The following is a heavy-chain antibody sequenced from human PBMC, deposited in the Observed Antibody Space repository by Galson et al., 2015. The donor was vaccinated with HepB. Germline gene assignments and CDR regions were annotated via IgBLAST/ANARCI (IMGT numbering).Heavy chain of an antibody. CDR1: GFIFRTYN. CDR3: AREGRHFY. V-gene: IGHV3-21*06. CDR2: ISSSSTYT. J-gene: IGHJ4*02. D-gene: IGHD3-3*02. Sequence: SLRLSCAASGFIFRTYNMNWVRQAPGKGLEWVSYISSSSTYTNYADSVKGRFTISRDNAKSSLYLQRNSLRAEDTAVYYCAREGRHFYWGQGTLVTVSS.